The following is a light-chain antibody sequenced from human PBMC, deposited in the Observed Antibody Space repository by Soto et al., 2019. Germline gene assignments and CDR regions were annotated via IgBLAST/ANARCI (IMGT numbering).Light chain of an antibody. CDR3: QQYNSYPCT. CDR2: KAS. Sequence: DIQMTQSPSTLSASVGDRVTITCRASQSIDSWLAWYQPKPGKAPKLLIYKASSLESGVPSRFGGSGSGTEVTLTISSLQPDDFATYYCQQYNSYPCTFGQGTKLETK. V-gene: IGKV1-5*03. CDR1: QSIDSW. J-gene: IGKJ2*02.